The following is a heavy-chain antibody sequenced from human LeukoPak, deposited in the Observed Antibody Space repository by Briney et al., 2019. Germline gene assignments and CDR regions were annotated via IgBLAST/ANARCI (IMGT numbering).Heavy chain of an antibody. V-gene: IGHV1-2*02. D-gene: IGHD3-22*01. CDR3: ARGRDIITMIIVVIPPLGS. CDR2: INPNSGGT. Sequence: ASVKVSSKASGYTFTGYYMHWVRQAPGQGLEWIGWINPNSGGTNYAQKFQGRVSMTRDTSISTAYMELHRLRSDDTAVYYCARGRDIITMIIVVIPPLGSWGQGTLVTVSS. CDR1: GYTFTGYY. J-gene: IGHJ4*02.